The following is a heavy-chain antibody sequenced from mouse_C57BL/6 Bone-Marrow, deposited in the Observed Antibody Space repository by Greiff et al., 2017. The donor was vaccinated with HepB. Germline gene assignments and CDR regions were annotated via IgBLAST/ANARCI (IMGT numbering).Heavy chain of an antibody. J-gene: IGHJ2*01. Sequence: VQLQQSGPELVKPGASVKISCKASGYSFTGYYMNWVKQSPDKSLEWIGEINPSTGGTTYNQKFKAKATLTVDKSSSTAYMQLKSLTSEDSAVYYCARNPFDYWGQGTTLTVAS. CDR3: ARNPFDY. CDR2: INPSTGGT. CDR1: GYSFTGYY. V-gene: IGHV1-42*01.